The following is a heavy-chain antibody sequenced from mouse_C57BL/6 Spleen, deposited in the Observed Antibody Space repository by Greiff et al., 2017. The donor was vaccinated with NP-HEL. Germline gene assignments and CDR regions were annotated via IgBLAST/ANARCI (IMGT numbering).Heavy chain of an antibody. D-gene: IGHD1-1*01. V-gene: IGHV1-15*01. Sequence: QVQLQQSGAELVRPGASVTLSCKASGYTFTDYEMHWVKQTPVHGLEWIGAIDPETGGTAYNQKFKGKAILTADKSSSTAYMELRSLTSEDSAVYYCTREGAFLTTYYFDYWGQVTTLTVSS. CDR2: IDPETGGT. CDR1: GYTFTDYE. J-gene: IGHJ2*01. CDR3: TREGAFLTTYYFDY.